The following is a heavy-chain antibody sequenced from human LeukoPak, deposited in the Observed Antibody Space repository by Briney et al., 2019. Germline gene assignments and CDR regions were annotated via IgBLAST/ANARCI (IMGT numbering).Heavy chain of an antibody. J-gene: IGHJ3*02. Sequence: SETLSLTCTVSGGSISSSNYYWGWIRQPPGKGLEWIGTIYYTGNTYYNPSLKSRVSISADTSKKQFSLKLNSVTAADTAVYYCARHDPFDNWGQGTMVTVSS. CDR3: ARHDPFDN. CDR1: GGSISSSNYY. V-gene: IGHV4-39*01. CDR2: IYYTGNT.